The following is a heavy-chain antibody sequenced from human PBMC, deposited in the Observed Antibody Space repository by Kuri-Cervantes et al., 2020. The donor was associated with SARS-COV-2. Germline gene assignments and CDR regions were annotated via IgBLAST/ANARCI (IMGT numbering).Heavy chain of an antibody. J-gene: IGHJ6*03. D-gene: IGHD2-2*01. CDR3: ARGKIVVVPAPILGLGPYYSSYYMYV. CDR1: GGSISSSSYY. CDR2: IYYSGST. V-gene: IGHV4-39*01. Sequence: SETLSLTCTVSGGSISSSSYYWGWIRQPPGKGLEWIGSIYYSGSTYYNPSLKSRVTISVDTSKNQVSLKLTSVTAADTAVYSCARGKIVVVPAPILGLGPYYSSYYMYVCGKGTTVTVSS.